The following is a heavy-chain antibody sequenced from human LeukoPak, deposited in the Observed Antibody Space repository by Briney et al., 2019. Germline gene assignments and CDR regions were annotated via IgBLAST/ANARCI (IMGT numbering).Heavy chain of an antibody. J-gene: IGHJ4*02. V-gene: IGHV5-51*01. D-gene: IGHD1-26*01. CDR3: AKMVGEPYIWNYHDF. Sequence: GESLKISCKGSGYSFATYWIGWVRQMPGKGLEWMGIMYPGDSDIRYSPSFQGQVTFSADKSISTAYLQWSSLKASDTAMYYCAKMVGEPYIWNYHDFWGQGTLVTVSS. CDR1: GYSFATYW. CDR2: MYPGDSDI.